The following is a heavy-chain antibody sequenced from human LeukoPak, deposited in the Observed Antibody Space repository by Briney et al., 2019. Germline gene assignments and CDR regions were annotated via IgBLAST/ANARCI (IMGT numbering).Heavy chain of an antibody. J-gene: IGHJ4*02. CDR2: ISGSGGRT. D-gene: IGHD1-26*01. Sequence: PGGSLRLSCAASGFTFNIYAMSWVRQAPGKGLEWVSTISGSGGRTYYADSAKGRFTISRDNSKNTLYLQMNSLRAEDTAVYYCATPRGELDQPDFWGQGTLVTVSS. CDR1: GFTFNIYA. V-gene: IGHV3-23*01. CDR3: ATPRGELDQPDF.